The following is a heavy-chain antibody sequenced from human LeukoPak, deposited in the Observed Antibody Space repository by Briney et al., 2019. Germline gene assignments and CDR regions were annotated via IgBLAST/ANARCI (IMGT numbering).Heavy chain of an antibody. CDR3: AREYSGSYGKDY. CDR2: INSRSSTI. Sequence: PGGSLRLSCAASGFTFSSYAMHWVRQAPGKGLEWVSYINSRSSTIYYADSVKGRFTISRDNAKNSLYLQMNSLRAEDTAVYYCAREYSGSYGKDYWGQGTLVTVSS. J-gene: IGHJ4*02. CDR1: GFTFSSYA. D-gene: IGHD1-26*01. V-gene: IGHV3-48*04.